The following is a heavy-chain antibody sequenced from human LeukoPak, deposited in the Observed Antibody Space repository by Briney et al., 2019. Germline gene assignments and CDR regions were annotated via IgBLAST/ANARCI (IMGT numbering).Heavy chain of an antibody. CDR3: AKDIDDSAGLTIDFDY. CDR1: GFTFSNYD. Sequence: PGGSLRLSCAASGFTFSNYDFHWVRQTTGKGLEWVSAIGVAGDTYYPGSVKGRFTISRENAKNSLYLQMNSLRAEDTALYYCAKDIDDSAGLTIDFDYWGQGTLVTVSS. D-gene: IGHD1-1*01. J-gene: IGHJ4*02. V-gene: IGHV3-13*01. CDR2: IGVAGDT.